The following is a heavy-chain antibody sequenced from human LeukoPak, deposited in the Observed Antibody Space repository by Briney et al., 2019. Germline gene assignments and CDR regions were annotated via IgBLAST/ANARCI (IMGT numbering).Heavy chain of an antibody. V-gene: IGHV3-72*01. CDR3: ARFQVGATKRRAFDI. CDR1: GFTFSDHY. J-gene: IGHJ3*02. D-gene: IGHD1-26*01. Sequence: GGSLRLSCAASGFTFSDHYMDWVRQAPGKGLEWVGRTRNKANSYTTEYAASVKGRFTISRDDSKNSLYLQMNSLKTEDTAVYYCARFQVGATKRRAFDIWGQGTMVTVSS. CDR2: TRNKANSYTT.